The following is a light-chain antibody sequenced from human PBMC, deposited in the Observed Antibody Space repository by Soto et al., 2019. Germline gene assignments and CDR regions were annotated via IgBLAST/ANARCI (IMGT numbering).Light chain of an antibody. Sequence: EIVLTQSPATLSVSPGERATLSCRASQSVSGNLAWYQQKPGQAPRLLIYGASTRATGIPARFSGSGSGTEFTLTISSLQSEDFVVYYCQQYNNWPPLTFGGWTNWEIK. CDR3: QQYNNWPPLT. J-gene: IGKJ4*01. V-gene: IGKV3-15*01. CDR1: QSVSGN. CDR2: GAS.